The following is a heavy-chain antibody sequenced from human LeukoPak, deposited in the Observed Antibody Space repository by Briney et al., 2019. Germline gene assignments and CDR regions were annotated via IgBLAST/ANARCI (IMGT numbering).Heavy chain of an antibody. CDR3: ARPPSLGRPGQRYYFDY. D-gene: IGHD7-27*01. CDR2: INPNSGGT. J-gene: IGHJ4*02. Sequence: ASVKVSCKASGYTFTGYYMHWVRQAPGQWLEWMGWINPNSGGTNYAQKYQGRVTMTRDTSISTAYMELSRLRSDDTAVYYCARPPSLGRPGQRYYFDYWGQGTLVTVSS. CDR1: GYTFTGYY. V-gene: IGHV1-2*02.